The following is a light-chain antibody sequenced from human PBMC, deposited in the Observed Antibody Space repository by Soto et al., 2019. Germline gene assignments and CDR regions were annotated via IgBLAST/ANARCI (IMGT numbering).Light chain of an antibody. CDR1: QSVSSN. CDR2: DTS. J-gene: IGKJ1*01. CDR3: QEYIQWPPGM. Sequence: EIVMTQSPATLSVSPGERVTLSCRASQSVSSNLAWYQQKPGQAPRLLIYDTSTRAPGLSARFSGSGSGTEFTLTISSLQSEDFAVYYCQEYIQWPPGMFGPGTKADIK. V-gene: IGKV3-15*01.